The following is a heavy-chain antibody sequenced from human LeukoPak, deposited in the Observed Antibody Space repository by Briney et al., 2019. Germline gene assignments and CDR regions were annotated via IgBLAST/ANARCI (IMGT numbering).Heavy chain of an antibody. J-gene: IGHJ4*02. CDR3: ARGPGEHFDY. V-gene: IGHV3-53*01. CDR1: GFTFSSYA. D-gene: IGHD3-10*01. Sequence: GGSLRLSCAASGFTFSSYAMSWVRQAPGKGLEWVSVIYSGGSTYYADSVKGRFTISRDNSKNTLYLQMNSLRAEDTAVYYCARGPGEHFDYWGQGTLVTVSS. CDR2: IYSGGST.